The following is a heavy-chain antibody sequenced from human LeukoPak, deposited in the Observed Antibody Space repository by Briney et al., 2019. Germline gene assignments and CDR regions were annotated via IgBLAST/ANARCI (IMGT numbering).Heavy chain of an antibody. D-gene: IGHD3-22*01. CDR2: ISAYRGNT. CDR3: ARDLYYYDSSAFHDVFDI. Sequence: ASVKVSCKASGYTFTSYGISWVRQAPGQGLEWMGWISAYRGNTYYAHKLQGRVTLTTDTSTSTAYMELRSLRSDDTAVYYCARDLYYYDSSAFHDVFDIWGQGTLVIVSS. V-gene: IGHV1-18*01. CDR1: GYTFTSYG. J-gene: IGHJ3*02.